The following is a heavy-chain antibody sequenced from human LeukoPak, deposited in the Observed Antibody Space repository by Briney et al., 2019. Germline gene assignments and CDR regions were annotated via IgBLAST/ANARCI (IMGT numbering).Heavy chain of an antibody. V-gene: IGHV3-15*01. CDR1: GFTFSNAW. CDR2: IKSKTDGGTT. Sequence: GGSLRLSCEASGFTFSNAWMSWVRQAPGKGLEWVGRIKSKTDGGTTDYAAPGKGRFTISRDDSKNTLYLQMNSLKTEDTAVYYCTTGITMIVVAYDAFDIWGQGTMVTVSS. J-gene: IGHJ3*02. CDR3: TTGITMIVVAYDAFDI. D-gene: IGHD3-22*01.